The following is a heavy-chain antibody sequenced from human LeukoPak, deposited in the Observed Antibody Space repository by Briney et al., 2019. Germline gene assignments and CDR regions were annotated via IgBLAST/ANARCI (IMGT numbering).Heavy chain of an antibody. Sequence: SETLSLTCTVSGGSVSSGSYYWSWIRQPPGKGLEWIGYIYYSGSTNYNPSLKSRVTISVDTSKNQFSLKLSSVTAADTALYYCAREAFGIQRDWFDPWGQGTLVTVSS. CDR1: GGSVSSGSYY. J-gene: IGHJ5*02. V-gene: IGHV4-61*01. D-gene: IGHD3-10*01. CDR3: AREAFGIQRDWFDP. CDR2: IYYSGST.